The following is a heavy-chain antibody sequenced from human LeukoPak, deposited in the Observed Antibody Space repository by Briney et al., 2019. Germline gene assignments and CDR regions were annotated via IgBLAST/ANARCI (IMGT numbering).Heavy chain of an antibody. J-gene: IGHJ4*02. CDR1: GFLFSSYA. D-gene: IGHD6-13*01. Sequence: GGSLRLSCAASGFLFSSYAIHWVRQAPGKGLEWVAVISYDGSNKNYADSVKGRFTISRDNAKNSLYLQMNSLRAEDTAVYFCARGSWNFEYWGQGTLVTVSS. V-gene: IGHV3-30-3*01. CDR3: ARGSWNFEY. CDR2: ISYDGSNK.